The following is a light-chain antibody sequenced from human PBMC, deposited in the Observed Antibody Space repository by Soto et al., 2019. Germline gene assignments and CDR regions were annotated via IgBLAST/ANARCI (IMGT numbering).Light chain of an antibody. J-gene: IGLJ2*01. CDR1: SSDVGGYNH. V-gene: IGLV2-14*01. CDR3: CSYTSLSNVV. Sequence: QSALTQPASVSGSPGQSITISCTGTSSDVGGYNHVSWYQHSPGKAPKLILFAVSDRPSGVSHRFSGSNSGNTASLTISGLQAEDEADYYCCSYTSLSNVVFGGGTKLTVL. CDR2: AVS.